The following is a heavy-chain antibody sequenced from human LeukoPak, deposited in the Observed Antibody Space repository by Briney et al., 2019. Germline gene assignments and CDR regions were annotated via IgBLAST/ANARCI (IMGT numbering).Heavy chain of an antibody. CDR3: ARDTAYGDYYFDY. CDR2: INPNSGGT. V-gene: IGHV1-2*02. Sequence: ASVTVSCKASGYTFTGYYMHWVRQAPGQGLEWMGWINPNSGGTNYAQKFRGRVTMTRDTSISTAYMELSRLRSDDTAVYYCARDTAYGDYYFDYWGQGTLVTVSS. CDR1: GYTFTGYY. D-gene: IGHD4-17*01. J-gene: IGHJ4*02.